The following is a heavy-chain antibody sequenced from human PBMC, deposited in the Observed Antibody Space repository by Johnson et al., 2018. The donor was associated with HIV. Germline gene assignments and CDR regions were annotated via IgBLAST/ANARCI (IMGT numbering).Heavy chain of an antibody. Sequence: VQLVESGGGVVQPGRSLRLSCAASGFTFSSYGMHWVRQAPGNGLEWVAVIWYDGSNKYYADSVKGRFTISRDNSKNTLYLQMNSLRAEDTAVYYCAREGNYYDSSSHAFDIWGQGTMVTVSS. V-gene: IGHV3-30*19. J-gene: IGHJ3*02. D-gene: IGHD3-22*01. CDR1: GFTFSSYG. CDR2: IWYDGSNK. CDR3: AREGNYYDSSSHAFDI.